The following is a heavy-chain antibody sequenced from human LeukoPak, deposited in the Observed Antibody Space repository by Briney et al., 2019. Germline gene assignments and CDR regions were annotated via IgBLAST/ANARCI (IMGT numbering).Heavy chain of an antibody. D-gene: IGHD5-18*01. Sequence: GGSLRLSCAASGFKFGSFSMGWVRQAPGKGLEWLSYISSTSTAIYYADSLKGRFTISRDNTKNSLYLQMNSLRAEDTAVYYCARAIASYGDSAYWGQGTLVTVSS. J-gene: IGHJ4*02. CDR3: ARAIASYGDSAY. V-gene: IGHV3-48*04. CDR2: ISSTSTAI. CDR1: GFKFGSFS.